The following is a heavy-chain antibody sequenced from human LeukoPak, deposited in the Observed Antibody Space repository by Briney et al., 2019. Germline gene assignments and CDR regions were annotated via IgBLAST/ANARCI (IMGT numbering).Heavy chain of an antibody. D-gene: IGHD2-2*01. CDR3: ARLWRCSTSCHFDY. V-gene: IGHV4-39*01. Sequence: SETLSLRCTVSVRSIRSSSYYWAWVHQPPGKGLEWVGSINYSGKTYYRASLNSRVTISVETSKNQFSLKVTSVTAADTAVYYCARLWRCSTSCHFDYWGQGTLVTVSS. J-gene: IGHJ4*02. CDR2: INYSGKT. CDR1: VRSIRSSSYY.